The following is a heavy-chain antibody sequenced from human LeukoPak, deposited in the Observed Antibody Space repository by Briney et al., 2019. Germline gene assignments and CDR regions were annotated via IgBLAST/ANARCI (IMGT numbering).Heavy chain of an antibody. CDR1: GFAFDDYG. CDR2: INWNGGHT. CDR3: ARGNVYQWQPIAEEDYYYYYYMDV. Sequence: GGSLRLSCAASGFAFDDYGMGWIRQAPGKGLEWVSGINWNGGHTNYADSVKGRFTISRDDAKNSLYLQMNSLRAEDTAFYYCARGNVYQWQPIAEEDYYYYYYMDVWGKGTTVTVS. D-gene: IGHD6-19*01. V-gene: IGHV3-20*04. J-gene: IGHJ6*03.